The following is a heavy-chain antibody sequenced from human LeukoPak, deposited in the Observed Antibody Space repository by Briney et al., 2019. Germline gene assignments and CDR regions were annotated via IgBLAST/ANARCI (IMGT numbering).Heavy chain of an antibody. V-gene: IGHV1-18*01. CDR2: ISVYNGNT. D-gene: IGHD6-13*01. J-gene: IGHJ4*02. CDR1: GYTFTSYG. CDR3: ARDREAAGQKLTDY. Sequence: ASVTVSFKSSGYTFTSYGITWVRQAPGQGLEWMGWISVYNGNTNYAQKLQGRVTMTTDTSTSTAYMELRSLRSDDTAIYYCARDREAAGQKLTDYWGQGTLVTVSS.